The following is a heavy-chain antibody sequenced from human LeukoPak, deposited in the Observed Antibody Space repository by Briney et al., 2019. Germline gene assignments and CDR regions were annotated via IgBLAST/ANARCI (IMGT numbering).Heavy chain of an antibody. CDR2: VNPGDSDI. CDR3: ARHVDDSSGYYYRTMYYFDY. Sequence: HGESLKISCKGSGYSFTSYRIGWVRQMPGKGLEWMGIVNPGDSDIRYSPSFQGQVTISADKSISTAYLQWSSLKASDTAMYYCARHVDDSSGYYYRTMYYFDYWGQGTLVTVFS. D-gene: IGHD3-22*01. CDR1: GYSFTSYR. V-gene: IGHV5-51*01. J-gene: IGHJ4*02.